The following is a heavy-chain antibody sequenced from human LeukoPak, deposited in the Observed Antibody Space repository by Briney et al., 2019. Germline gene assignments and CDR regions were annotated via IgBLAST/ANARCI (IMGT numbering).Heavy chain of an antibody. CDR1: GFTFSTYG. Sequence: GGCLRLSCAAAGFTFSTYGMQWVRQAPGRGRGWVAVIPYDGSNKYYADSVKGRFTISRDNSKNTLYLQMNSLRPEDTAVYYCASGGIMGATESFNYWGQGTLVTVSS. CDR3: ASGGIMGATESFNY. J-gene: IGHJ4*02. V-gene: IGHV3-30*03. CDR2: IPYDGSNK. D-gene: IGHD1-26*01.